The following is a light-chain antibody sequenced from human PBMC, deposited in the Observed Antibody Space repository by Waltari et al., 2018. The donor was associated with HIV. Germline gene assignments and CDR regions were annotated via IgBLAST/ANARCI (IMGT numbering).Light chain of an antibody. CDR2: AGS. CDR3: QQIYSTPRT. CDR1: QSITNY. J-gene: IGKJ2*01. V-gene: IGKV1-39*01. Sequence: MTQSPSHPSASVRRIGTITCRASQSITNYLNWYQQKPGKAPRLLIFAGSSLQSGSPARFSGSGSGTDFTLTITSLQAEDFATYYCQQIYSTPRTLGQGTKLDFK.